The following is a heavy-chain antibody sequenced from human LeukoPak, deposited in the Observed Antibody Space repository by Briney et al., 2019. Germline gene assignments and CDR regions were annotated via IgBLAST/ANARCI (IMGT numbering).Heavy chain of an antibody. V-gene: IGHV4-59*12. Sequence: SETLSLTCTVSGGSISSYYWSWIQQPPGKGLEWIGYIYYSGSTNYNPSLKSRVTMSVDTSKNQFSPKLSSVTAADTAVYYCARAPRSYYYYGMDVWGQGTTVTVSS. CDR2: IYYSGST. J-gene: IGHJ6*02. CDR3: ARAPRSYYYYGMDV. CDR1: GGSISSYY.